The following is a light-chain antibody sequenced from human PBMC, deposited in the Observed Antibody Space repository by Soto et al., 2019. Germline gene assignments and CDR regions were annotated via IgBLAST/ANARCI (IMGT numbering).Light chain of an antibody. CDR3: QPHNSYSDA. CDR2: KAS. V-gene: IGKV1-5*03. Sequence: DVQMTQTHSTLSGSVGDRVTITCRASQTISSWLAWYQQKPGKAPKLLIYKASTLKSGVPSRFSGSGSGTEFTLTISSLQPDDFATYDCQPHNSYSDAFGQGTMV. CDR1: QTISSW. J-gene: IGKJ1*01.